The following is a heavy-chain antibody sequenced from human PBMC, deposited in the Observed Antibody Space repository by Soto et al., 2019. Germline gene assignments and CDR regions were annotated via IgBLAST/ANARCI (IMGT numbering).Heavy chain of an antibody. J-gene: IGHJ4*02. CDR1: GGYISSYY. CDR3: ARRYGTTFDY. V-gene: IGHV4-59*01. D-gene: IGHD1-7*01. CDR2: IYYSGST. Sequence: SETLSLTCTVSGGYISSYYWSWIRQPPGKGLEWIGYIYYSGSTNYNPSLKSRVTISVDTSKNQFSLKLSSVTAADTAVYYCARRYGTTFDYWGQGHQVTSPQ.